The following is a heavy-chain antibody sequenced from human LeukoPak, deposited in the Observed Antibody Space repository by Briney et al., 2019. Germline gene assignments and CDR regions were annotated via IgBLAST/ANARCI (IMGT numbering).Heavy chain of an antibody. CDR2: IYYSGST. J-gene: IGHJ4*02. CDR1: GGSISSGDYY. CDR3: ASIAAAAPDLYYFDY. V-gene: IGHV4-39*01. Sequence: SQTLSLTCTVSGGSISSGDYYWGWIRQPPGKGLEWIGSIYYSGSTYYNPSLKSRVTISVDTSKNQFSLKVSSVTAADTAIYYCASIAAAAPDLYYFDYWGQGTLVTVSS. D-gene: IGHD6-13*01.